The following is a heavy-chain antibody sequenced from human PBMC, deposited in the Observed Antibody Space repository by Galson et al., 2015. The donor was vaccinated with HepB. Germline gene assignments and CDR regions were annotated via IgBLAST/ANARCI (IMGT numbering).Heavy chain of an antibody. CDR2: IGGDGGDT. Sequence: SLRLSCAASRFTFSNYAMSWVRQAPGKGLEWVSAIGGDGGDTYYADSVKGRFTISRDNSRNTLYLQMNSLRAGDTAVYYCAKDHYARNGIFDAFDIWGQGTLVTVSS. J-gene: IGHJ3*02. D-gene: IGHD4-17*01. CDR1: RFTFSNYA. V-gene: IGHV3-23*01. CDR3: AKDHYARNGIFDAFDI.